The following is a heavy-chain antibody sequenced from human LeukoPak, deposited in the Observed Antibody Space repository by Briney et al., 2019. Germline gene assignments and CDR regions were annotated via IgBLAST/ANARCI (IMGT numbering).Heavy chain of an antibody. CDR1: GFTFSAFS. CDR3: AKDTPSPNSGWDI. CDR2: IASNGGNT. J-gene: IGHJ4*03. Sequence: QSGGSLRLSCAASGFTFSAFSMTWVRQAPGKGLEWVSLIASNGGNTYYADSVKSRFTVSRDNSKNTLYLQMNSLRAEDTAIYYCAKDTPSPNSGWDIWGQGTLVTVST. V-gene: IGHV3-23*01. D-gene: IGHD6-19*01.